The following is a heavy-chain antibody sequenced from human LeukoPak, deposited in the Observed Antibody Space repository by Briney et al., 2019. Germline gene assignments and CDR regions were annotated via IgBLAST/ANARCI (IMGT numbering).Heavy chain of an antibody. D-gene: IGHD6-13*01. CDR2: ISRSSSYI. Sequence: GGSLRLSCAASGFTFSSYSMNWVRQAPGKGLEWVSSISRSSSYIYYADSVKGRFTISRDNAKNSLYLQMNSLRAEDTAVYYCARDPRQQLGYYYYHYYMDVWGKGTTVTVSS. V-gene: IGHV3-21*01. CDR3: ARDPRQQLGYYYYHYYMDV. J-gene: IGHJ6*03. CDR1: GFTFSSYS.